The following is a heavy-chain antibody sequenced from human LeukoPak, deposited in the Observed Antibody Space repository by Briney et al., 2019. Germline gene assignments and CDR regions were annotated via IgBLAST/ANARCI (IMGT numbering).Heavy chain of an antibody. Sequence: SETLSLTCAVSGYSISSGYYWGWIRQPPGKGLEWIGSIYHSGSTYYNPSLKSRVTISVDTSKNQFSLKLSSVTAADTAVYYCARYRRITMVRGVINWFDPWGQGTLVTVSS. CDR2: IYHSGST. D-gene: IGHD3-10*01. CDR3: ARYRRITMVRGVINWFDP. V-gene: IGHV4-38-2*01. J-gene: IGHJ5*02. CDR1: GYSISSGYY.